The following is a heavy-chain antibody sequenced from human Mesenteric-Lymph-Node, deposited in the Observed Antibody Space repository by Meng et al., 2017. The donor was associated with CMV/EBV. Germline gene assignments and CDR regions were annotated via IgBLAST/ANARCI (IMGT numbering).Heavy chain of an antibody. CDR1: GFTFSSYE. V-gene: IGHV3-48*03. Sequence: GESLKISCAASGFTFSSYEMHWVRQAPGKGLEWVSYISSGGSTIYYADSVKGRFTISRDNAKNSLYLQVKSLRAEDTAVYYCARGNCSNTRCSSGGFDYWGQGTLVTVSS. J-gene: IGHJ4*02. D-gene: IGHD2-2*01. CDR3: ARGNCSNTRCSSGGFDY. CDR2: ISSGGSTI.